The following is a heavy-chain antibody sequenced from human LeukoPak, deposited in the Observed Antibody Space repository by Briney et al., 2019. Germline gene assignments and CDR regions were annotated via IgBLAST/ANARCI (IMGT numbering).Heavy chain of an antibody. J-gene: IGHJ4*02. Sequence: SETLSLTCAVYGGSFSGYYWSWIRQPPGKGLEWIGEINHSGSTNYNPSLKSRVTISVDTSKNQFSLKLSSVTAADTAVYYCARHISARVWFGELLPINYFDYWGQGTLVTVSS. CDR2: INHSGST. CDR3: ARHISARVWFGELLPINYFDY. D-gene: IGHD3-10*01. CDR1: GGSFSGYY. V-gene: IGHV4-34*01.